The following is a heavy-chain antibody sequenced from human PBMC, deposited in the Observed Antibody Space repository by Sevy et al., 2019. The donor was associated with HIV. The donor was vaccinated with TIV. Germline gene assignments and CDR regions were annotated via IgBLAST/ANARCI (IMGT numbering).Heavy chain of an antibody. Sequence: ASVKVSCKASGYTFTSYDINWVRQATGQGLEWMGWMNPNSGNTGYAQKFQGRVTMTRNTSRSTAYLELSSLRSEDTAGYYCARGFPYDSSGYYYLCDYWGQGTLVTVSS. J-gene: IGHJ4*02. D-gene: IGHD3-22*01. V-gene: IGHV1-8*01. CDR1: GYTFTSYD. CDR2: MNPNSGNT. CDR3: ARGFPYDSSGYYYLCDY.